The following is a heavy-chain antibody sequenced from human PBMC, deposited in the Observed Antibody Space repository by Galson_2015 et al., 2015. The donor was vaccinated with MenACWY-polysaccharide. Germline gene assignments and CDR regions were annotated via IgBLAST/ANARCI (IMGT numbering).Heavy chain of an antibody. CDR1: GASISNYY. CDR3: AGIPSTMRSFGWFDP. CDR2: VYASGST. Sequence: ETLSLTCTVSGASISNYYWTWIRQPAGKGLEWIGRVYASGSTNSNPSLKSRLTMSVDTSKNQFSLGLSSVTAADTATYYCAGIPSTMRSFGWFDPWGQGILVTVSS. V-gene: IGHV4-4*07. D-gene: IGHD3-3*01. J-gene: IGHJ5*02.